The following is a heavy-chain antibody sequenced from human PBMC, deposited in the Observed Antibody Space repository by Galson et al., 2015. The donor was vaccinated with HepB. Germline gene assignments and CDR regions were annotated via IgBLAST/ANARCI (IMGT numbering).Heavy chain of an antibody. CDR1: GGSFRTYN. CDR2: IIPMFGIA. J-gene: IGHJ3*02. V-gene: IGHV1-69*13. CDR3: ARDGPDPPPGPRGGFDI. Sequence: SVKVSCKAFGGSFRTYNMNWVRQAPGQGLEWMGGIIPMFGIADYAQKFQGRVTITADESTSTAYMELSRLRFEDTAVYYCARDGPDPPPGPRGGFDIWGQGTMVTVSS. D-gene: IGHD1-14*01.